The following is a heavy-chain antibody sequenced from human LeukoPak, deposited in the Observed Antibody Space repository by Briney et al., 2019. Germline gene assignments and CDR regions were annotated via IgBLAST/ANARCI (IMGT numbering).Heavy chain of an antibody. CDR1: GLTFHDYA. D-gene: IGHD2-21*01. J-gene: IGHJ6*03. V-gene: IGHV3-23*01. CDR2: IVGDSSKT. CDR3: AKQPYNYYYLDV. Sequence: PGGSLRLSCAISGLTFHDYAMTRVRQAPGKGLEWVSTIVGDSSKTYYADSVKGRFTISRDNSNYMLFLHMNNLRAEDTAIYYCAKQPYNYYYLDVWGKGTTVTVSS.